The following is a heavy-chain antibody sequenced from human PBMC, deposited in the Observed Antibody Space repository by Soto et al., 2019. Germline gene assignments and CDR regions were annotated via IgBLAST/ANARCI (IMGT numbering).Heavy chain of an antibody. CDR2: IKQDGSEK. V-gene: IGHV3-7*01. CDR1: GFTFGDYA. J-gene: IGHJ6*02. D-gene: IGHD1-26*01. CDR3: AREVGELPDYYYGMDV. Sequence: PGGSLRLSCTASGFTFGDYAMTWVRQAPGKGLEWVANIKQDGSEKYYVDSVKGRFTISRDNAKNSLYLQMNSLRAEDTAVYYCAREVGELPDYYYGMDVWGQGTTVTVSS.